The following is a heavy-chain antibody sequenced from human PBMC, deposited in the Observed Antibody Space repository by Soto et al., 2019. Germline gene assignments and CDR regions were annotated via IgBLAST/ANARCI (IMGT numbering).Heavy chain of an antibody. Sequence: QLQLQESGPGLVKPSETLSLTCTVSGGSISSSSYYWGWIRQPPGKGLEWIGSIYYSGSTYHNPSLKSRVTISVDTSKNQFSLKLSSVTAADTAVYYCARRYDFWSGYSGYYYGMDVWGQGTTVTVSS. CDR2: IYYSGST. CDR1: GGSISSSSYY. V-gene: IGHV4-39*01. CDR3: ARRYDFWSGYSGYYYGMDV. J-gene: IGHJ6*02. D-gene: IGHD3-3*01.